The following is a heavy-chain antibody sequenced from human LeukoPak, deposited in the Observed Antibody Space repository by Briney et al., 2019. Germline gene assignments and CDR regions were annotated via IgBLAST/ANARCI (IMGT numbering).Heavy chain of an antibody. CDR1: GGSISSGSYY. Sequence: KPSKTLSLTCTVSGGSISSGSYYWSWIRQPAGKGLEWIGRIYTSGSTNYNPSLNSRVTISVDTSKNQFSLKLSSVTAADTAVYYCASGGRSATIFDSWGQGTLVTVSS. J-gene: IGHJ4*02. V-gene: IGHV4-61*02. D-gene: IGHD5-12*01. CDR3: ASGGRSATIFDS. CDR2: IYTSGST.